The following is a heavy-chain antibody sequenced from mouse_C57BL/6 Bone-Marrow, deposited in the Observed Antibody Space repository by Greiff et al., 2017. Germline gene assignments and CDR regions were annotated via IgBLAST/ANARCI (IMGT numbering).Heavy chain of an antibody. D-gene: IGHD2-4*01. Sequence: QVQLQQPGAELVKPGASVKLSCKASGYTFTNYWMHWVKQRPGQGLEWIGMMHPNGGSPDYNEKFKSEATLSVDKSSRTAYMELSSLTSEDSAVYYCARSYDYGSYTMDYWGQGTSVTVSS. CDR2: MHPNGGSP. V-gene: IGHV1-64*01. CDR1: GYTFTNYW. CDR3: ARSYDYGSYTMDY. J-gene: IGHJ4*01.